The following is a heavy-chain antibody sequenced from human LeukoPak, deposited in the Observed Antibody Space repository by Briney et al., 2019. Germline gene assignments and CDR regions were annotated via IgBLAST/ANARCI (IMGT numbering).Heavy chain of an antibody. J-gene: IGHJ4*02. Sequence: GASVKVSCKASGYTFTSYGISWVRQAPGQGLEWMGIINPSGGSTNYAQKFQGRVTMTRDTSTSTVYMELSSLRSEDTAVYYCARDLIVGATLYFDYWGQGTLVTVSS. CDR1: GYTFTSYG. CDR2: INPSGGST. CDR3: ARDLIVGATLYFDY. V-gene: IGHV1-46*01. D-gene: IGHD1-26*01.